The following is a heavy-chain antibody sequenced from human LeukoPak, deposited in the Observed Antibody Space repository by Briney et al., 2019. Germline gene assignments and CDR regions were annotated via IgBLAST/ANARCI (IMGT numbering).Heavy chain of an antibody. Sequence: GGSLRLSCAASGFTFSSYAMHWVRQAPGKGLEWVAVISYDGSNKYYADSVKGRFTISRDNSKNTLYLQMNSLRAEDTAVYYCAGDPGDYATFFDYWGQGTLVTVSS. D-gene: IGHD4-17*01. CDR1: GFTFSSYA. V-gene: IGHV3-30-3*01. CDR2: ISYDGSNK. CDR3: AGDPGDYATFFDY. J-gene: IGHJ4*02.